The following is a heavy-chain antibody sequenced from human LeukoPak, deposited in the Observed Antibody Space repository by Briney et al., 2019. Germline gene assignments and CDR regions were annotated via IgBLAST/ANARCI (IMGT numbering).Heavy chain of an antibody. CDR2: IYHSGST. Sequence: SETLSLTCAASGYSISSGYYWGWIRQPPGKGLEWIGSIYHSGSTYYNPSLKSRVTITVDTSKNQFSLKLSSVTAADTAVYYCARDPYYDILTGYFEGRDYWGQGTLVTVSS. J-gene: IGHJ4*02. CDR3: ARDPYYDILTGYFEGRDY. CDR1: GYSISSGYY. D-gene: IGHD3-9*01. V-gene: IGHV4-38-2*02.